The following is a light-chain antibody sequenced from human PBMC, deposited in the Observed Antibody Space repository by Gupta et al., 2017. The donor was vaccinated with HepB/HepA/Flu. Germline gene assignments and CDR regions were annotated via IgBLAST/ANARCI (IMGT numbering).Light chain of an antibody. J-gene: IGLJ2*01. CDR1: KTGNKY. CDR3: QAWDSSTYVA. CDR2: QDT. V-gene: IGLV3-1*01. Sequence: SYDLTRPPSVSVSPGQTASITCSGDKTGNKYACWYQQKPGQSPVLVIYQDTKRPAGIPARFSGSNSGNTATLTISGTQARDEADYYCQAWDSSTYVAFGGGSKLTVL.